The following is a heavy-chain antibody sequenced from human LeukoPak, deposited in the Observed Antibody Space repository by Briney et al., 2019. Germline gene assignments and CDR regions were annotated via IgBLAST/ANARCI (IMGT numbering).Heavy chain of an antibody. CDR3: ARGGTLGDYYYYYYMDV. CDR1: GYTFTSYY. J-gene: IGHJ6*03. CDR2: NSPSGSGT. V-gene: IGHV1-46*01. D-gene: IGHD1-1*01. Sequence: GASVKVSCEASGYTFTSYYLHWVRQAPGQGLEWMGINSPSGSGTTYAQKFQGRVTITADKSTSTAYMELSSLRSEDTAVYYCARGGTLGDYYYYYYMDVWGKGTTVTVSS.